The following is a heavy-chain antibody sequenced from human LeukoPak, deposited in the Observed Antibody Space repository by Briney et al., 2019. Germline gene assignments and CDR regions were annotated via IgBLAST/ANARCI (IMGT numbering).Heavy chain of an antibody. D-gene: IGHD6-13*01. Sequence: PGGSLRLSCAASGFTFSSYAMSWVRQAPGKGLEWVSAISGSGGSTYYADSVKGRFTISRDNSKNTLCLQMNSLRAEDTAVYYCAKLSSSWYYFWDYWGQGTLVTVSS. J-gene: IGHJ4*02. CDR1: GFTFSSYA. CDR3: AKLSSSWYYFWDY. V-gene: IGHV3-23*01. CDR2: ISGSGGST.